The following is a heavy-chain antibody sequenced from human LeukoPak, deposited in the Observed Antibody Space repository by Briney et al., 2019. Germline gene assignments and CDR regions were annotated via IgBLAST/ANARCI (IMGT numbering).Heavy chain of an antibody. CDR1: GFTVISNH. CDR2: IYSGGST. Sequence: GGSLRLSCAASGFTVISNHMTWVRQAPGKGLEWVSVIYSGGSTYYADSVKGRFTISRDNSKNTLYLQMNSLRAEDTAVYYCARDFGDSSGYYFGSTDYYGMDVWGQGTTVTVSS. D-gene: IGHD3-22*01. CDR3: ARDFGDSSGYYFGSTDYYGMDV. V-gene: IGHV3-53*01. J-gene: IGHJ6*02.